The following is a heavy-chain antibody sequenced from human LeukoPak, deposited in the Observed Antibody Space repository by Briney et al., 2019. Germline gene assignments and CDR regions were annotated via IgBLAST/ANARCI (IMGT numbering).Heavy chain of an antibody. CDR3: AKGGYCSGGSCYLRAFDI. Sequence: PGGSLRLSCAASGFTFSSYAMSWVRQAPGKGLEWVSAISGSGGSTYYADSVKGRFTISRDNSKNTLYLQMNSLRAEDTAVYYCAKGGYCSGGSCYLRAFDIWGQGTMVTVSS. CDR2: ISGSGGST. D-gene: IGHD2-15*01. V-gene: IGHV3-23*01. J-gene: IGHJ3*02. CDR1: GFTFSSYA.